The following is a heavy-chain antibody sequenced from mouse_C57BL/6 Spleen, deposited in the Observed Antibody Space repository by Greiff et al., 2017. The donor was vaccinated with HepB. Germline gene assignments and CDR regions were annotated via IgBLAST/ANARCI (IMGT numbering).Heavy chain of an antibody. CDR1: GYTFTSYT. V-gene: IGHV1-4*01. CDR3: ARRAYPTDWYFDV. J-gene: IGHJ1*03. CDR2: INPSSGYT. D-gene: IGHD1-1*01. Sequence: VMLVESGAELARPGASVKMSCKASGYTFTSYTMHWVKQRPGQGLEWIGYINPSSGYTKYNQKFKDKATLTADKSSSTAYMQLSSLTSEDSAVYYCARRAYPTDWYFDVWGTGTTVTVSS.